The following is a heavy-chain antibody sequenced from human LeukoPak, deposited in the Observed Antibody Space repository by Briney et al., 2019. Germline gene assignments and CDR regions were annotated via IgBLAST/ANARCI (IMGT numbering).Heavy chain of an antibody. J-gene: IGHJ4*02. CDR3: AKDPSSSWYWGPRWFDY. CDR2: ISGSGGST. CDR1: GFTFSSYA. Sequence: GGFLRLSCAASGFTFSSYAMSWVRQAPGKGLEWVSAISGSGGSTYYADSVKGRFTISRDNSKNTLYLQMNSLRAEDTAVYYCAKDPSSSWYWGPRWFDYWGQGTLVTVSS. V-gene: IGHV3-23*01. D-gene: IGHD6-13*01.